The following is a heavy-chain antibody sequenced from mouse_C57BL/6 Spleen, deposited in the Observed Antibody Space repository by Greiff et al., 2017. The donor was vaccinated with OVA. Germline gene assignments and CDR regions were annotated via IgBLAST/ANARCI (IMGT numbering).Heavy chain of an antibody. CDR2: IYPGDGDT. D-gene: IGHD4-1*01. Sequence: VKLVESGPELVKPGASVKISCKASGYAFSSSWMNWVKQRPGKGLEWIGRIYPGDGDTNYNGKFKGKATLTADKSSSTAYMQLSSLTSEDSAVYFCARSRTGTHYFDYWGQGTTLTVSS. CDR1: GYAFSSSW. V-gene: IGHV1-82*01. CDR3: ARSRTGTHYFDY. J-gene: IGHJ2*01.